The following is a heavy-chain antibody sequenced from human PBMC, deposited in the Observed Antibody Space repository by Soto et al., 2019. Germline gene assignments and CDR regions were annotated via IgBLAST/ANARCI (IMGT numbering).Heavy chain of an antibody. V-gene: IGHV1-18*01. CDR1: VYPFTGYG. J-gene: IGHJ6*02. CDR2: ISAYNGNT. D-gene: IGHD4-17*01. CDR3: ARRDTVRRDYYYYYGMDV. Sequence: SGKVSCKSSVYPFTGYGISLVRQAPGQGLEWMGWISAYNGNTNYAQKLHGRFTMTTDTSTSTAYMELRSLRSDDTAVYYCARRDTVRRDYYYYYGMDVWGQGTTVTVSS.